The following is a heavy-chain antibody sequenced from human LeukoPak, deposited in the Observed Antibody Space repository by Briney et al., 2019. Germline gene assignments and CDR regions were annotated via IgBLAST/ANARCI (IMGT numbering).Heavy chain of an antibody. D-gene: IGHD4-17*01. CDR3: AREGALTVTKDAFDI. Sequence: GGSLRLSCAASGFTLSSYEMNWVRQAPGKVLEWVSYISSSGSTIYYADSVKGRFTISRDNAKNSLYLQMNSLRAEDTAVYYCAREGALTVTKDAFDIWGQGTMVTVSS. J-gene: IGHJ3*02. V-gene: IGHV3-48*03. CDR1: GFTLSSYE. CDR2: ISSSGSTI.